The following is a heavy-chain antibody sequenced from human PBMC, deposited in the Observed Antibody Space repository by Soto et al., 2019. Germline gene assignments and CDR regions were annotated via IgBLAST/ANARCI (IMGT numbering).Heavy chain of an antibody. D-gene: IGHD3-16*02. CDR3: AAGGVISYGGVVVTDDFYGMDV. CDR1: GFTYTSSP. V-gene: IGHV1-58*01. CDR2: IVVCSGNT. J-gene: IGHJ6*02. Sequence: VKASCKASGFTYTSSPVHWLRQARGQRLEWIGWIVVCSGNTNYAQKFQERVIITRDMSRSTAYMELSSLRSEDTAMYYCAAGGVISYGGVVVTDDFYGMDVWGHGTTVTVSS.